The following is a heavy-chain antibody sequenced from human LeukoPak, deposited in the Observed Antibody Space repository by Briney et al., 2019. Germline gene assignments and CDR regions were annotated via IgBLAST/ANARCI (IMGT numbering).Heavy chain of an antibody. D-gene: IGHD6-19*01. CDR1: GFTVSSNY. V-gene: IGHV3-53*01. J-gene: IGHJ4*02. CDR3: ARHQWLANYFDY. CDR2: IYSGGST. Sequence: PGGSLRLSCAASGFTVSSNYMSWVRQAPGKGLEWVSVIYSGGSTYYADSVKGRFTISRDNSKDTLYLQMNSLRAEDTAVYYCARHQWLANYFDYWGQGTLVTVSS.